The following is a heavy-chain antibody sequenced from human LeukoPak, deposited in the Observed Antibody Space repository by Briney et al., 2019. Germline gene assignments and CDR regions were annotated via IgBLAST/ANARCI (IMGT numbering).Heavy chain of an antibody. V-gene: IGHV3-23*01. CDR1: GFTFSSYA. J-gene: IGHJ4*02. CDR2: ISGSGGST. CDR3: AKEGLTSYYDSSGYVDY. D-gene: IGHD3-22*01. Sequence: GGSLRLSCAASGFTFSSYAMSWVRQAPGKGLEWVSAISGSGGSTYYADSVKGRFTISRDNSKNTLYLQMNSLRAEDTAVYYCAKEGLTSYYDSSGYVDYWGQGTLVTVSS.